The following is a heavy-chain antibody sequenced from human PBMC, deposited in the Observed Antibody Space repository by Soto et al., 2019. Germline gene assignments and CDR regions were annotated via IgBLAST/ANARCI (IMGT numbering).Heavy chain of an antibody. J-gene: IGHJ4*02. V-gene: IGHV4-34*01. CDR2: INHSGST. D-gene: IGHD3-16*01. CDR3: ATTSRGRPGWSDY. CDR1: GGSFSGYY. Sequence: SETLSLTCAVYGGSFSGYYWSWIRQPPGKGLEWIGEINHSGSTNYNPSLKSRVTISVDTSKNQFSLKLSSVTAADTAVYYCATTSRGRPGWSDYWGQGTLVTVSS.